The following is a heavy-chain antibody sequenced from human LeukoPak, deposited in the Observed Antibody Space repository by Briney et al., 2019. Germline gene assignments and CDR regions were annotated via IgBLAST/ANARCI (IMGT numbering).Heavy chain of an antibody. V-gene: IGHV3-30*18. J-gene: IGHJ4*02. Sequence: PGGPLRLSCAASRFTFSYFAMHWVRQAPGKGLEWVAVLSDDGSNKFYADSVKGRFTISRDNSKNTLYLQMNSLRAEDTAFYYCAKDPHSSSWYYFDSWGQGTLVTVSS. CDR3: AKDPHSSSWYYFDS. CDR1: RFTFSYFA. D-gene: IGHD6-13*01. CDR2: LSDDGSNK.